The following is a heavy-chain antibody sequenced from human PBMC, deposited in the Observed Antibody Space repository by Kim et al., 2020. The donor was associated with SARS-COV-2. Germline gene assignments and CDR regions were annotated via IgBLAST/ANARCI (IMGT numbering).Heavy chain of an antibody. CDR3: AKYQIGSWYFVYGASTTEYYYYYYGMDV. D-gene: IGHD6-13*01. Sequence: GGSLRLSCAASGFTFSSYAMSWVRQAPGKGLEWVSAISGSGGSTYYADSVKGRFTISRDNSKNTLYLQMNSLRAEDTAVYYCAKYQIGSWYFVYGASTTEYYYYYYGMDVWGQGTTVTVSS. CDR2: ISGSGGST. J-gene: IGHJ6*02. CDR1: GFTFSSYA. V-gene: IGHV3-23*01.